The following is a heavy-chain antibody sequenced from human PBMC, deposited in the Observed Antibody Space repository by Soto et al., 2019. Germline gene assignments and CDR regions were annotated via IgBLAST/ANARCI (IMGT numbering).Heavy chain of an antibody. CDR2: VAASGST. CDR1: GGSISGFF. J-gene: IGHJ6*02. CDR3: ARGGSTHYYYGLDV. V-gene: IGHV4-4*07. Sequence: SETLSLTCTVSGGSISGFFWTWVRQPPGMPLEGLGHVAASGSTAYNPSLRSGLSLSLDVSKNRFSLELTSVTAADTATYFCARGGSTHYYYGLDVWGQGTTVTVSS.